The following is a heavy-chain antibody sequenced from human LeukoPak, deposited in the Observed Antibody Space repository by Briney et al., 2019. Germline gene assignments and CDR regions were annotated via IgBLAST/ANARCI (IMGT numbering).Heavy chain of an antibody. CDR1: GFTFSTYS. CDR2: IISSSSYI. Sequence: GGSLRLSCAASGFTFSTYSMNWVHQAPGKGLEWVSSIISSSSYIYYADSVKGRFTISRDNAKNSLYLQMNSLRAEDTAVYYCARDPQYCSGGSCYSFDYWGQGTLVTVSS. V-gene: IGHV3-21*01. D-gene: IGHD2-15*01. CDR3: ARDPQYCSGGSCYSFDY. J-gene: IGHJ4*02.